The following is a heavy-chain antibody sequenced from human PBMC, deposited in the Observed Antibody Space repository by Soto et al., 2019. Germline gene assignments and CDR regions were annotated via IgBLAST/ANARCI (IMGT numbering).Heavy chain of an antibody. CDR3: AKQNGYGGNSELEY. V-gene: IGHV3-23*01. D-gene: IGHD2-21*02. CDR1: GFTFSSYA. CDR2: ISGSGGST. J-gene: IGHJ4*02. Sequence: SGFTFSSYAMTWVRQAPGKGLEWVSVISGSGGSTYYADSVKGRFTISRDNSKNTLYLQMNSLRAEDTAVYYCAKQNGYGGNSELEYWGQGTLVTVSS.